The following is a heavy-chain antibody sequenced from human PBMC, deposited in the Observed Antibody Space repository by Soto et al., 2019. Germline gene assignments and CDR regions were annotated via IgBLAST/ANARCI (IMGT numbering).Heavy chain of an antibody. CDR1: GLDFSSEV. CDR2: ISGSGRTI. D-gene: IGHD1-26*01. CDR3: AKVGPSYYYGMDV. Sequence: PGGSLRLSCAASGLDFSSEVMCWVRQAPGKGLEWVSSISGSGRTIYHADSMRGRFAISRDNSKNSLYLQLNNLRVDDTAVYYCAKVGPSYYYGMDVWGQGTTVTVCS. V-gene: IGHV3-23*01. J-gene: IGHJ6*02.